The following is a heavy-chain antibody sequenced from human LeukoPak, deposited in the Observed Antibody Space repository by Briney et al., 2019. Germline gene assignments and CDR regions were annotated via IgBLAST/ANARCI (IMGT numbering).Heavy chain of an antibody. CDR1: GYTFTGYY. J-gene: IGHJ4*02. CDR2: ISPYNGDT. Sequence: ASVKVSCKASGYTFTGYYMHWVRQAPGQGLEWMGWISPYNGDTNYAQKFQGRVTMTTDTSTSTAYMELRSLRSDDTAVFYCARDPPTYSYDRSGYNRYFDYWGQGTLVTVSS. D-gene: IGHD3-22*01. V-gene: IGHV1-18*04. CDR3: ARDPPTYSYDRSGYNRYFDY.